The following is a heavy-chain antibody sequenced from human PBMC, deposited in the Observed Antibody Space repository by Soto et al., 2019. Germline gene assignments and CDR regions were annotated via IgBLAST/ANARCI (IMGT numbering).Heavy chain of an antibody. D-gene: IGHD3-9*01. CDR2: IYHSGST. J-gene: IGHJ4*02. CDR3: AREDYDILTGGRHFDY. CDR1: GGSISSSNW. Sequence: QVQLQESGPGLVKPSGTLSLTCAVSGGSISSSNWWSWVRQPPGKGLAWIGEIYHSGSTNYNPSLTSRVTISVDKSKNQFSLKLSSVTAADTAVYYCAREDYDILTGGRHFDYWGQGTLVTVSS. V-gene: IGHV4-4*02.